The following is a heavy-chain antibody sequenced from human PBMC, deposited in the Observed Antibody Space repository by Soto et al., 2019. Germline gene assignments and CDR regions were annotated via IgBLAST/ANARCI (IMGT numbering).Heavy chain of an antibody. D-gene: IGHD3-3*01. CDR2: MNPNSGNT. CDR1: GYTFTSYD. J-gene: IGHJ5*02. CDR3: ARGGRRFLEWFFNWFDP. V-gene: IGHV1-8*01. Sequence: QVQLVQSGAEVKKPGASVKVSCKASGYTFTSYDINWVRQATGQGLEWMGWMNPNSGNTGYAQKFEGRVTMTRTTSISTAYMELSSLRSEDTAVYYCARGGRRFLEWFFNWFDPWGQGTLVTVSS.